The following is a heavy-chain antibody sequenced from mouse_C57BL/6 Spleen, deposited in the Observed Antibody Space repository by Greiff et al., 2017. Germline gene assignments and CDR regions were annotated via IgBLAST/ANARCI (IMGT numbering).Heavy chain of an antibody. D-gene: IGHD1-1*01. V-gene: IGHV1-63*01. CDR3: ARSSITTVIAKCCYFDY. Sequence: QVQLQQSGAELVRPGTSVKMSCKASGYTFTNYWIGWAQQRPGHGLEWIGDIYPGGGYTNYNEKFKGKATLTADKSSSTAYMQFSSLTSEDSAIYYSARSSITTVIAKCCYFDYWGQGTTLTVSS. CDR2: IYPGGGYT. J-gene: IGHJ2*01. CDR1: GYTFTNYW.